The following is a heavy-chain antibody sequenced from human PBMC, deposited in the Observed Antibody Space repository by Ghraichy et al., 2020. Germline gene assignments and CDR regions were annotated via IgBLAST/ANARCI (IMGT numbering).Heavy chain of an antibody. V-gene: IGHV3-30-3*01. D-gene: IGHD3-22*01. CDR2: ISYDGSNK. J-gene: IGHJ4*02. Sequence: GGSLRLSCAASGFSFSSYAMHWVRQAPGTGLEWVAVISYDGSNKYYADSVKGRFTISRDNSKNTLYLQMNSLRAEDTAVYYCARCLSMIIVINPIDYWGQGALVTVSS. CDR1: GFSFSSYA. CDR3: ARCLSMIIVINPIDY.